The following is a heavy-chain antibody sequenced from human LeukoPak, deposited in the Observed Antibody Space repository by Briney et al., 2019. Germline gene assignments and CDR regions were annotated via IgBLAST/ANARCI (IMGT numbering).Heavy chain of an antibody. CDR2: IKQDGSEK. CDR3: TRGRGYSDY. D-gene: IGHD2-21*01. CDR1: GFTFSNAW. V-gene: IGHV3-7*01. J-gene: IGHJ4*02. Sequence: PGGSLRLSCAASGFTFSNAWMSWVRQAPGKGLEWVANIKQDGSEKYYVDSVKGRFTISRDNAKNSLYLQMNSLRAEDTAVYYCTRGRGYSDYWGQGTLVTVSS.